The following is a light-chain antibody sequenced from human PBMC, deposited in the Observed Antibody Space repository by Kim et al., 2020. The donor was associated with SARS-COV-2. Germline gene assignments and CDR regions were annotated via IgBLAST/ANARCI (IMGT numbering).Light chain of an antibody. CDR2: GKN. CDR3: NSRDSSGNHWV. Sequence: SSELTQDPAVSVALGQTVRITCQGDSLRSYYASWYQQKAGRAPVLVIYGKNNRPSGIPDRFSGSSSGNTASLTITGAQAEDEADYYCNSRDSSGNHWVFG. CDR1: SLRSYY. V-gene: IGLV3-19*01. J-gene: IGLJ3*02.